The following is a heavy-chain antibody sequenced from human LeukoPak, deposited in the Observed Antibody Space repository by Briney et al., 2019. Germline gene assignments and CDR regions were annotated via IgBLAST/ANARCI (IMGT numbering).Heavy chain of an antibody. Sequence: GGSLGLSCATSGFIFSSYAFHWVRQAPGKGLEWVAALSYDGKHEHYADPVKGRFTMSRDNSKNTVFLQIDSLTTEDSAVYYCVKPYPTLTTSSVLDNWGQGTLVTVSS. CDR3: VKPYPTLTTSSVLDN. V-gene: IGHV3-30*18. CDR1: GFIFSSYA. D-gene: IGHD4-17*01. J-gene: IGHJ4*02. CDR2: LSYDGKHE.